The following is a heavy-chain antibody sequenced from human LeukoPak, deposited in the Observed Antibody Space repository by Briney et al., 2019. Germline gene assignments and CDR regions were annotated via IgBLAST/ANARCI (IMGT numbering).Heavy chain of an antibody. CDR1: GGSISSGDYY. CDR2: IYYSGST. V-gene: IGHV4-30-4*08. CDR3: ARGGSGYDILTGYLPFSPFDY. D-gene: IGHD3-9*01. Sequence: SETLSLTCTVSGGSISSGDYYWSWIRQPPGKGLEWIGYIYYSGSTYYNPSLKSRVTISVDTSKNQFSLKLSSVTAADTAVYYCARGGSGYDILTGYLPFSPFDYWGQGTLVTVSS. J-gene: IGHJ4*02.